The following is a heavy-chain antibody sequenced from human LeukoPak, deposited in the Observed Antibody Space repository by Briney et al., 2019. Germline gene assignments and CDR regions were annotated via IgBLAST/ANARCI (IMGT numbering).Heavy chain of an antibody. J-gene: IGHJ4*02. CDR1: GFTFITND. D-gene: IGHD2-15*01. CDR3: ARVGLLGYCSGGTCYSDY. V-gene: IGHV3-53*05. Sequence: GGSLRLSCAASGFTFITNDMTWVRQAPGKGLEWVSVLYSDGNTKYSDSVQGRFTISRDNYKNTLYLQMNSLRAEDTAVYYCARVGLLGYCSGGTCYSDYWGQGTLVTVSS. CDR2: LYSDGNT.